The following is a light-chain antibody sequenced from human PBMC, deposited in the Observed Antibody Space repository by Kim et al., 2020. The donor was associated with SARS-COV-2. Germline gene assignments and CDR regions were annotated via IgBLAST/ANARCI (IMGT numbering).Light chain of an antibody. CDR1: QSIGPW. J-gene: IGKJ1*01. V-gene: IGKV1-12*01. Sequence: ASVGDTVTLTCQASQSIGPWLAWYQQKPGKAPKLLISGASDLETGVPSRFSGSGSGTDFTLTISSLQPEDFATYYCQQGTTFPWTFGPGTKVDIK. CDR3: QQGTTFPWT. CDR2: GAS.